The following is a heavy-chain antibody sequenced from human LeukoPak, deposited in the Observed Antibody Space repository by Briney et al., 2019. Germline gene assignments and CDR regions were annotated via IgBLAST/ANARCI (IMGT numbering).Heavy chain of an antibody. CDR1: GYTFTGYY. CDR3: ARALWFGELSFDY. D-gene: IGHD3-10*01. CDR2: INPNSGGT. Sequence: ASVKVSCKASGYTFTGYYMHWVRQAPGQGLEWVGRINPNSGGTNYAQKFQGRVTMTRDTSISTAYMELSRLRSDDTAVYYCARALWFGELSFDYWGQGTLVTVSS. J-gene: IGHJ4*02. V-gene: IGHV1-2*06.